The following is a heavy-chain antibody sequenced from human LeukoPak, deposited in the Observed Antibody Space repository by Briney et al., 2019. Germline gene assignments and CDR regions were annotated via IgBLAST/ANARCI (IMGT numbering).Heavy chain of an antibody. CDR3: ARDGGSSGSYPY. D-gene: IGHD1-26*01. V-gene: IGHV3-7*01. CDR1: GFTFSTYW. Sequence: GGSLRLSCEASGFTFSTYWMSWVRQAPGKGLEWVANINPDGSEKSYVESVKGRFTISRDKAKNSLYLQMNSLRAEDTALYYCARDGGSSGSYPYWGQGILVTVSS. CDR2: INPDGSEK. J-gene: IGHJ4*02.